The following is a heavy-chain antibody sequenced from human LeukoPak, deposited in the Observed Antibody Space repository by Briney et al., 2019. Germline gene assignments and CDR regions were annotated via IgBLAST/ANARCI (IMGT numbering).Heavy chain of an antibody. V-gene: IGHV4-34*01. Sequence: SETLSLTCAVYGGSFRDYYGSWIRQPPGKGLEWIGEINHDGSTNYNPSLKSRVTMSIDAFKSQFFLTLTPVTAADPAIYYCAREWAYSNFVNWFDTWGQGTLVSVSS. D-gene: IGHD2/OR15-2a*01. J-gene: IGHJ5*02. CDR1: GGSFRDYY. CDR3: AREWAYSNFVNWFDT. CDR2: INHDGST.